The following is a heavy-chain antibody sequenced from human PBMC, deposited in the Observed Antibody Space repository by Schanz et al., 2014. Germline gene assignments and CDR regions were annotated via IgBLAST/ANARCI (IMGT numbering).Heavy chain of an antibody. V-gene: IGHV4-4*02. CDR2: IYHSGST. J-gene: IGHJ5*02. CDR3: ARGHHPHGITVAARGFDP. Sequence: QVQLVESGGGVVQPGRSLRLSCAASGFTFNSYAMTWVRQPPGKGLEWIGEIYHSGSTNYNPSLKSRVTISVDKPKKQFSLKVTSMTAADTAVYYCARGHHPHGITVAARGFDPWGQGTLVTVSS. CDR1: GFTFNSYAM. D-gene: IGHD6-19*01.